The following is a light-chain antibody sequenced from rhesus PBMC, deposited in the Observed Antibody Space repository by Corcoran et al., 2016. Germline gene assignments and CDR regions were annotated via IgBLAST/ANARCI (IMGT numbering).Light chain of an antibody. J-gene: IGKJ4*01. CDR3: QQHNSYPLT. Sequence: DIQMTQSPSSLSASVGDRVTITCRASQGISSYLAWYQQKPGKAPKLRIYASSTLQSGVPSRFTGSGSGTDVTLTISSLQPEDFATDYCQQHNSYPLTFGGGTKVELK. V-gene: IGKV1-25*01. CDR1: QGISSY. CDR2: ASS.